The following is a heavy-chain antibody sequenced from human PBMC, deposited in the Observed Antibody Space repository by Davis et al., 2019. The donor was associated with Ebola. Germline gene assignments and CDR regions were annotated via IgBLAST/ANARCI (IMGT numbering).Heavy chain of an antibody. D-gene: IGHD3-22*01. CDR1: GFIFSKYV. CDR3: ARATSYNYDSSGYDLDY. CDR2: ISNPGSST. Sequence: PGGSLRLSCAASGFIFSKYVMHWVRQAPGKGLEYVSGISNPGSSTYYADSVKGRFTISRDNSKNTLYLQMGSLRAEDTAVYYCARATSYNYDSSGYDLDYWGQGTLVTVSS. J-gene: IGHJ4*02. V-gene: IGHV3-64*02.